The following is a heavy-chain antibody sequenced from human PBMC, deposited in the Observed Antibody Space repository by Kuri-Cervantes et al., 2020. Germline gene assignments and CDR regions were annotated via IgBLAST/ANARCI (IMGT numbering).Heavy chain of an antibody. Sequence: ESLKISCAVYGGSFSGYYWSWIRQPPGKGLEWIGEINHSGSTNYNPSLKSRVTISGDTSKNQFSLKLSSVTAADTAVYYCARGRGDSSSTDYYYYYMDVWGKGTTVTVSS. V-gene: IGHV4-34*01. CDR2: INHSGST. D-gene: IGHD6-13*01. CDR3: ARGRGDSSSTDYYYYYMDV. CDR1: GGSFSGYY. J-gene: IGHJ6*03.